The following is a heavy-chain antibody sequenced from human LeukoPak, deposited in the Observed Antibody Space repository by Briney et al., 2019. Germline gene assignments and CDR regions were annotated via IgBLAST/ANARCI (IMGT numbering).Heavy chain of an antibody. Sequence: SETLSLTCTVSGGSISSHYWSWIRQPPGKGLEWIGEINHSGSTNYNPSLKSRVTISVDTSKNQFSLKLSSVTAADTAVYYCARGTRWLQFWGQGTLVTVSS. D-gene: IGHD5-24*01. CDR1: GGSISSHY. CDR2: INHSGST. CDR3: ARGTRWLQF. V-gene: IGHV4-34*01. J-gene: IGHJ4*02.